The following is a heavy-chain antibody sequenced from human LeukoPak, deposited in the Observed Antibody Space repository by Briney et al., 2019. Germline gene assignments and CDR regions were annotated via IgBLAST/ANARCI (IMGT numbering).Heavy chain of an antibody. V-gene: IGHV4-59*11. CDR1: GGSFSNHY. Sequence: PSETLSLTCTVSGGSFSNHYWSWIRQPPGRGLEWMGYIYYSGITNYNPSLKSRVTISVVTSKNQFSLNLRSVTAADTAMYYCARAVNNYYMDVWGKGATVTVSS. J-gene: IGHJ6*03. CDR3: ARAVNNYYMDV. CDR2: IYYSGIT. D-gene: IGHD4-23*01.